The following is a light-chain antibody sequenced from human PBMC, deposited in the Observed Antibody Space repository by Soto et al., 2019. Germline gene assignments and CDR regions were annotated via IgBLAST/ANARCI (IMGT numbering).Light chain of an antibody. CDR3: QQSYSTPST. CDR1: QSISSY. V-gene: IGKV1-39*01. J-gene: IGKJ1*01. CDR2: AAS. Sequence: DIQMTQSPSSLSASVGDRVTITCRASQSISSYLNWYQQKPGKAPKLLIYAASSLQSGVPSRFSGCGSGTDFTLTICSLQPEDFATYYCQQSYSTPSTFGQETKVEIK.